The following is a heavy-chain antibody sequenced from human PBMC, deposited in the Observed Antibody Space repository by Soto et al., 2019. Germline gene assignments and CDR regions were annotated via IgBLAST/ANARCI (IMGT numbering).Heavy chain of an antibody. Sequence: SETLSLTCAVYGGSFSGYYWSWIRQPPGKGLEWIGEINHSGSTNYNPSLKSRVTISVDTSKNQFSLKLSSVTAADTAVYYCARGRRSIAARPGGKNFDYWGQGTLVTVSS. CDR2: INHSGST. CDR1: GGSFSGYY. V-gene: IGHV4-34*01. J-gene: IGHJ4*02. CDR3: ARGRRSIAARPGGKNFDY. D-gene: IGHD6-6*01.